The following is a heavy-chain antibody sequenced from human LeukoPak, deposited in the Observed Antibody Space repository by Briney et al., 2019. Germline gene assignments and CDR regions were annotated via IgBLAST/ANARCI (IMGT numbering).Heavy chain of an antibody. CDR1: GFTFSSYG. V-gene: IGHV3-30*18. J-gene: IGHJ6*03. Sequence: GGSLRLSCEASGFTFSSYGMHWVRQGPGKGLEWVAVISYDGSNKYYADSVKGRFTISRDNAKNTLYLQMNSLRAEDTAVYYCAKDLSSSGWPYYYYMDVWGKGTTVTVSS. CDR2: ISYDGSNK. D-gene: IGHD6-19*01. CDR3: AKDLSSSGWPYYYYMDV.